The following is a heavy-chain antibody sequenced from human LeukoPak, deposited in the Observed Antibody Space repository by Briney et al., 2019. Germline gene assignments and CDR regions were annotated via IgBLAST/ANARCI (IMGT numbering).Heavy chain of an antibody. CDR1: GYTFTGYY. CDR3: ARVVDYDILTGYYLEPYYFDY. D-gene: IGHD3-9*01. V-gene: IGHV1-2*02. J-gene: IGHJ4*02. CDR2: INPNSGGT. Sequence: ASVKVSCRASGYTFTGYYMHWVRQAPGQGLEWMGWINPNSGGTNYAQKFQGRVTMTRDTSISTAYMELSRLRSDDTAVYYCARVVDYDILTGYYLEPYYFDYWGQGTLVTVSS.